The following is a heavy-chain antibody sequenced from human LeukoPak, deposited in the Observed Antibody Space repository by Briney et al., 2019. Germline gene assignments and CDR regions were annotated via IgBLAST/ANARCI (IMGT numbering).Heavy chain of an antibody. CDR3: ARDYGSGSCFDY. Sequence: ASVKVSCKASGYTFTGYYMHWVRQAPGQGLEWMGWINPNSGGTNYAQKFQGRVTMTRDTSISTAYMELSRLRSDDTAVYYCARDYGSGSCFDYWGQGTLVTVSS. CDR1: GYTFTGYY. J-gene: IGHJ4*02. CDR2: INPNSGGT. V-gene: IGHV1-2*02. D-gene: IGHD3-10*01.